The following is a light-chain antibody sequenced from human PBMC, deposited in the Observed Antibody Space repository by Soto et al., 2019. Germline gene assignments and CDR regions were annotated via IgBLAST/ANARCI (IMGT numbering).Light chain of an antibody. V-gene: IGLV2-14*01. CDR3: SSYTSSSTLV. CDR2: DVN. Sequence: QSVLTQPASVSGSPGQAITISCTGTSSDVGGYNYVSWYQQRPGKAPKLMICDVNIRPSGVSNRFSGSKSGDTASLTISGLQAEDEADYYCSSYTSSSTLVFGTGTKVTVL. J-gene: IGLJ1*01. CDR1: SSDVGGYNY.